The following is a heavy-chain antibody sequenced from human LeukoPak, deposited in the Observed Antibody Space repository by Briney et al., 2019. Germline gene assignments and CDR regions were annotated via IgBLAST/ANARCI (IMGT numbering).Heavy chain of an antibody. CDR3: ARVVRVPAAMVYYMDV. D-gene: IGHD2-2*01. J-gene: IGHJ6*03. V-gene: IGHV1-69*04. CDR1: GGTFSNYA. CDR2: IIPIVEIP. Sequence: ASVKVSCKASGGTFSNYAVNWVRQAPGQGLEWMGRIIPIVEIPNYAQKFQGRVTITADKYTSTAYMELRSLRSEDTAVYYCARVVRVPAAMVYYMDVWGKGTTVTVSS.